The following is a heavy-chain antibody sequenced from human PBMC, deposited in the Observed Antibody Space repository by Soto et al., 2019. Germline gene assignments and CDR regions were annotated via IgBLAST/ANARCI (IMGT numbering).Heavy chain of an antibody. CDR1: GYSFTRHD. Sequence: QVQLVQSGAEVRKPGASVRVSCKATGYSFTRHDINWLRQAAGQGLEWMGWMNPNSGNAVYAQKFPGRVTITRNTSITTAYIEVTSLKSEDTAVYFCARGAYNDYSHWFDPWGQGTLVTVSS. V-gene: IGHV1-8*01. D-gene: IGHD4-4*01. CDR2: MNPNSGNA. J-gene: IGHJ5*02. CDR3: ARGAYNDYSHWFDP.